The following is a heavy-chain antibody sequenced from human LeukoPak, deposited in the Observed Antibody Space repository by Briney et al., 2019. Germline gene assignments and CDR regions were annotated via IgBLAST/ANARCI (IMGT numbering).Heavy chain of an antibody. J-gene: IGHJ4*02. CDR2: IKSKTDSGTT. CDR1: GFTFSNAW. V-gene: IGHV3-15*01. CDR3: TTNSRNVGLLDY. D-gene: IGHD3-10*01. Sequence: GGSLRLSCAASGFTFSNAWMSWVRQAPGKGLEWVGHIKSKTDSGTTDYAAPVKGRFTISRDDSKNTLYLQMNNLKTEDTAVYYCTTNSRNVGLLDYWGQGTLVNVSS.